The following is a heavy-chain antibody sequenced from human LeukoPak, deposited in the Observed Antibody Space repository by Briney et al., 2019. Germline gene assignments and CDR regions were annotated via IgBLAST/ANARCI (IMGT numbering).Heavy chain of an antibody. Sequence: SGGSLRLSYAASGFLFSVCWMNWVRLAAGRGLELVANIHRDGSDKLYLDSVRGRFTVSRDNADNSLYLQMNSLRGDDTAVYYCARGFSSAIDRWGQGTLVTVSS. V-gene: IGHV3-7*01. CDR3: ARGFSSAIDR. J-gene: IGHJ5*02. CDR2: IHRDGSDK. CDR1: GFLFSVCW.